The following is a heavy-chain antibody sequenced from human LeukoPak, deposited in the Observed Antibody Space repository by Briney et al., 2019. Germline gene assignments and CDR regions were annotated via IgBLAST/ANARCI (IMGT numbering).Heavy chain of an antibody. CDR1: GGSFSGYY. Sequence: SETLSLTCAVYGGSFSGYYWSWIRQPPGKGLEWIGEINHSGSTNYNPSLKSRVTISVDTSKNQFSLKLNSVTAADTAVYYCARHSSGWYRSYWGQGTLVTVSS. J-gene: IGHJ4*02. CDR2: INHSGST. V-gene: IGHV4-34*01. CDR3: ARHSSGWYRSY. D-gene: IGHD6-19*01.